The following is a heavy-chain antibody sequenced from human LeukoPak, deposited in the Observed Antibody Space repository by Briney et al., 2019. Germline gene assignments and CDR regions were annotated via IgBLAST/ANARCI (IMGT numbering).Heavy chain of an antibody. V-gene: IGHV3-23*01. CDR3: AKETYSSGWYPYFDY. Sequence: GGSLRLSCVASGFTFSSYAMSWGRQAPGKGLEWVSGISGSGSSTYYADSVKGRFTISRDNSKNTLFLQMNSLRAEDTAVYYCAKETYSSGWYPYFDYWGQGTLVTVSS. CDR2: ISGSGSST. CDR1: GFTFSSYA. D-gene: IGHD6-19*01. J-gene: IGHJ4*02.